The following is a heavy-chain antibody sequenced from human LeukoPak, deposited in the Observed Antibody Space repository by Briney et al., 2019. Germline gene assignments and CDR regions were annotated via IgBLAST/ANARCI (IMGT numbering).Heavy chain of an antibody. CDR2: INHSGST. D-gene: IGHD4-17*01. V-gene: IGHV4-34*01. J-gene: IGHJ4*02. CDR1: GGSFSGYY. CDR3: ARENDYGDYAAY. Sequence: SETLSLTCALYGGSFSGYYWSWIRQPPGKGLEWIGEINHSGSTNYNPSLKSRVTISVDTSKNQFSLKLNSVTAADTAVYYCARENDYGDYAAYWGQGTLVTVSS.